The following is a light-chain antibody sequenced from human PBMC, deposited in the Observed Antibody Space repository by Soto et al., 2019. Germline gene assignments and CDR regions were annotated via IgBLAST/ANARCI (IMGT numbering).Light chain of an antibody. Sequence: SYELTQPPSVSVSPGQTARITCSGDALPKQYAYWYQQKPGQAPVLVIYKDSERPSGIPERFSGSSSGTTVTLTISGVQAEDEADYYCQSADSSGTYGVFGTGTKLTVL. CDR2: KDS. J-gene: IGLJ1*01. V-gene: IGLV3-25*03. CDR3: QSADSSGTYGV. CDR1: ALPKQY.